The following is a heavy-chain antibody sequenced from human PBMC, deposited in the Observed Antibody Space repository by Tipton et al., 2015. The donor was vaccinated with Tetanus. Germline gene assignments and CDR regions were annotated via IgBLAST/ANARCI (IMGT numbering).Heavy chain of an antibody. D-gene: IGHD6-19*01. J-gene: IGHJ5*02. CDR1: GGSVSGGDYH. Sequence: TLSLTCTVSGGSVSGGDYHWSWIRQPPGKGLEWIGYSHYSGSTSSNPSLKSRVTISLDTSKNQFSLKLTSVTAADTAVYYCAILPKHWLAPRGAPWGQGILVTVSS. CDR2: SHYSGST. V-gene: IGHV4-61*08. CDR3: AILPKHWLAPRGAP.